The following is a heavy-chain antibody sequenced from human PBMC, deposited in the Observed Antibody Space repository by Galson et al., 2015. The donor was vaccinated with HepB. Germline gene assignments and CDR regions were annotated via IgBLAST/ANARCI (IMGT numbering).Heavy chain of an antibody. D-gene: IGHD3-22*01. Sequence: SLRLSCAASGFTFRHYSMHWVRQAPGKGLEWVAVISHDGGKKYYADSVKGRFTISRDNAKSTLSLQINSLGHDDTAVYYCATDPTRGIYYPYYCEHWGQGTLVTVSS. V-gene: IGHV3-30-3*01. CDR1: GFTFRHYS. CDR2: ISHDGGKK. CDR3: ATDPTRGIYYPYYCEH. J-gene: IGHJ4*02.